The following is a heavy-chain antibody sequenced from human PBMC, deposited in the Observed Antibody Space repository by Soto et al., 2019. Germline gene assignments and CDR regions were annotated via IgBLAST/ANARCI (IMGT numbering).Heavy chain of an antibody. CDR2: IYSDGSHT. J-gene: IGHJ4*02. Sequence: GGSLRLSCAASGFTFSSYCMHWVRQAPGKGLVWVSDIYSDGSHTNYADSEKGRFTISRDNAKNTVYLQMNSLRAEDTAVYYCARDTMSFDGNPLFAHWGQGTLVT. V-gene: IGHV3-74*01. CDR3: ARDTMSFDGNPLFAH. D-gene: IGHD1-1*01. CDR1: GFTFSSYC.